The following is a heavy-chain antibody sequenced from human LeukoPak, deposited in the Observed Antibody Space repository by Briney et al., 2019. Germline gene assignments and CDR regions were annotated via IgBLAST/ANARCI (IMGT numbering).Heavy chain of an antibody. CDR3: ESWCSSPSCYGGAMVNY. V-gene: IGHV3-7*01. CDR2: IKQDGSEK. Sequence: GGSLRLSCAASGFTFSSYWMSWVRQAPGKGLEWVANIKQDGSEKYYVDSVKGRFTISRDNANNSLYLQMNSLRAEDTAVYYCESWCSSPSCYGGAMVNYWGQATLVTVSS. D-gene: IGHD2-2*01. CDR1: GFTFSSYW. J-gene: IGHJ4*02.